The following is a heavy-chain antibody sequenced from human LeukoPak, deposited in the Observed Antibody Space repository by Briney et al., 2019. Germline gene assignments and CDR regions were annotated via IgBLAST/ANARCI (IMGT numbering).Heavy chain of an antibody. V-gene: IGHV1-2*04. CDR2: INPKSGGT. Sequence: ASVKVSCKASGYTFIDYYMHWVRQAPGQGLEWMGWINPKSGGTKYAQKFQGWVTMTRDTSISTAYMELSSPRSDDTAIYYCARERQNGLDVWGQGTTVTVSS. CDR3: ARERQNGLDV. J-gene: IGHJ6*02. CDR1: GYTFIDYY.